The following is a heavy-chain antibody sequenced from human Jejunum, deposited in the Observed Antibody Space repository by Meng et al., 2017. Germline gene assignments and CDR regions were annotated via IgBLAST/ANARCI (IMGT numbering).Heavy chain of an antibody. CDR3: ARGGGSYGSRMDV. CDR2: IYHSAPT. V-gene: IGHV4-38-2*01. CDR1: GYSISSGYY. D-gene: IGHD1-26*01. Sequence: SETLSLTCAVSGYSISSGYYWGWIRQPPGKGLEWIGNIYHSAPTYYNPSLKSRVTVSIDTSNHHFSLNLSSVTAADTAVYYCARGGGSYGSRMDVWGQGTTVTVSS. J-gene: IGHJ6*02.